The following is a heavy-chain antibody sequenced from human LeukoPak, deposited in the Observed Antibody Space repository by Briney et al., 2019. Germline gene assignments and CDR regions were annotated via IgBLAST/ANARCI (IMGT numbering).Heavy chain of an antibody. J-gene: IGHJ6*03. CDR3: ARDKALYCSSTSCYDRGDYYYYMDV. V-gene: IGHV4-39*07. CDR1: GGSISSSSYY. D-gene: IGHD2-2*01. CDR2: IYYSGST. Sequence: SETLSLTCTVSGGSISSSSYYWGWIRQPPGKGLEWIGSIYYSGSTYYNPSLKSRVTISVDTSKNQFSLKLSSVTAADTAVYYCARDKALYCSSTSCYDRGDYYYYMDVWGKGTTVTVSS.